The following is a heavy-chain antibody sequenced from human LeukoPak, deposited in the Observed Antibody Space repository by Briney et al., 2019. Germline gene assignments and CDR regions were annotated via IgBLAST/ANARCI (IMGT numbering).Heavy chain of an antibody. Sequence: ASVKVSCKASGYTFTSYDINWVRQATGQGLERMGWMNPNSGNTGYAQKFQGRVTMTRNTSISTAYMELSSLRSEDTAVYYCARGLGYYDSSGYYYLFDYWGQGTLVTVSS. D-gene: IGHD3-22*01. CDR2: MNPNSGNT. CDR3: ARGLGYYDSSGYYYLFDY. CDR1: GYTFTSYD. J-gene: IGHJ4*02. V-gene: IGHV1-8*02.